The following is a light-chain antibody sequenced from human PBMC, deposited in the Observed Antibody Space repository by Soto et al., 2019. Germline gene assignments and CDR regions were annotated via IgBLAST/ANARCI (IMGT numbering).Light chain of an antibody. J-gene: IGLJ2*01. CDR3: SSYAGSYTVV. CDR2: EVN. Sequence: QSALTQPPSASGSPGQLVTISCTGTSSDVGGYNYVSWYQQHPGKAPKLMIYEVNKRPSGVPDRFSGSKSGNTASLTVSGLQTEDEADYYCSSYAGSYTVVFGGGTKLTVL. V-gene: IGLV2-8*01. CDR1: SSDVGGYNY.